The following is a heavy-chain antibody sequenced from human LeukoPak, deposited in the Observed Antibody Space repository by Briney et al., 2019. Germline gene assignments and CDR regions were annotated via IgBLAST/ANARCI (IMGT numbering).Heavy chain of an antibody. Sequence: SETLSLTCTVSRGSISSSSYYWGWIRQPPGKGLEWIGSIYYSGSTYYNPSLKSRVTISVDTSRNQFSLKLSSVTAADTAVYYCARLYSYGPLFDAFDIWGQGTMVTVSS. J-gene: IGHJ3*02. CDR3: ARLYSYGPLFDAFDI. D-gene: IGHD5-18*01. CDR2: IYYSGST. V-gene: IGHV4-39*01. CDR1: RGSISSSSYY.